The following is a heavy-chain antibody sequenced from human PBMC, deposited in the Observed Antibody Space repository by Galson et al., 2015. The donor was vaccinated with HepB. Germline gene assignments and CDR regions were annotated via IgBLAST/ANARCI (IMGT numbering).Heavy chain of an antibody. CDR1: GFTLSSYW. D-gene: IGHD3-22*01. J-gene: IGHJ4*02. CDR2: INSDGSST. CDR3: ARSQEYYYDSSGYFDY. Sequence: SLRLSCAASGFTLSSYWMHWVRQAPGKGLVWVSRINSDGSSTSYAGSVKGRFTISRDNAKNTLYLQVNSLRAEDTAVYYCARSQEYYYDSSGYFDYWGQGTLVTVSS. V-gene: IGHV3-74*01.